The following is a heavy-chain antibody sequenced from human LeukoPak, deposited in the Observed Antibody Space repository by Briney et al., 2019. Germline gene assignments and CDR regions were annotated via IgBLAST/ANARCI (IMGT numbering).Heavy chain of an antibody. J-gene: IGHJ5*02. D-gene: IGHD4-11*01. CDR3: AREVVTTNRNWFDP. CDR1: GGTFSSYA. V-gene: IGHV1-69*04. CDR2: IIPIFGIA. Sequence: ASVKVSCKASGGTFSSYAISWVRQAPGQGLEWMGRIIPIFGIANYAQKFQGRVTITADKSTSTAYMELSSLRSEDTAVYYCAREVVTTNRNWFDPWGQGTMVTVSS.